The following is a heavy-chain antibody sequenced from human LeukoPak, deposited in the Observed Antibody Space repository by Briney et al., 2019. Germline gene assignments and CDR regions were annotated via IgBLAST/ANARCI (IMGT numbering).Heavy chain of an antibody. CDR1: GFTFSSYA. J-gene: IGHJ2*01. Sequence: PGGSLRLSCAASGFTFSSYAMHWVRQAPGKGLEYVSAISSNGGSTYYANSVKGRFTISRDNSKNTLYLQMGSLRAEDMAVYYCARLYYYDSSGSWYFDLWGRGTLVTVSS. CDR2: ISSNGGST. CDR3: ARLYYYDSSGSWYFDL. D-gene: IGHD3-22*01. V-gene: IGHV3-64*01.